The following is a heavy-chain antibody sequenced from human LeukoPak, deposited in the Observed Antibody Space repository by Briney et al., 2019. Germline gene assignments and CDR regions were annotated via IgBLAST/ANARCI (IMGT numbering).Heavy chain of an antibody. CDR2: IYSADSA. Sequence: PGGSLSLSCAASGFTVSRNYMSWVRQAPAKGLEWVSVIYSADSAYYADSMRGRFTISRDNSKNTLYLQMNSLRADDTAVYYCAREVGGGATNYFDYWGQGTLVTVSS. J-gene: IGHJ4*02. CDR3: AREVGGGATNYFDY. CDR1: GFTVSRNY. D-gene: IGHD1-26*01. V-gene: IGHV3-53*01.